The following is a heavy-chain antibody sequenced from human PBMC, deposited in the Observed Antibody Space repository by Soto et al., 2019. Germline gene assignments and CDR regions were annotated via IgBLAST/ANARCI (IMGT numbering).Heavy chain of an antibody. CDR2: IYWDDDK. J-gene: IGHJ6*04. V-gene: IGHV2-5*02. D-gene: IGHD2-21*01. Sequence: QITLMESGPTLVKPTQTLTLTCTFSGFSLSTGGVGVGWIRQPPGKALAWHALIYWDDDKRYSTSLRSRLTINKYNSKNPAVLTITNMDPADTATYYWTLSRCVGECLQSYSSHHYYGIDGWGKGTTVPVSS. CDR1: GFSLSTGGVG. CDR3: TLSRCVGECLQSYSSHHYYGIDG.